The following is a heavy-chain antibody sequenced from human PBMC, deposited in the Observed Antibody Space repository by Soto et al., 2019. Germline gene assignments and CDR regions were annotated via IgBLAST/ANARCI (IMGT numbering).Heavy chain of an antibody. V-gene: IGHV2-5*01. J-gene: IGHJ4*02. Sequence: QITLKESGQTLVKPTQTLTLICSLSGFSINNGGVGVGWIRQPPGKAPEWLALLYWNDDKWYSPSLRYRLSVAKDSSKNQVVLTMTHMDPMDTGTYYCAKRRALSNNLFFDECGQGALVTVSS. CDR3: AKRRALSNNLFFDE. D-gene: IGHD4-4*01. CDR1: GFSINNGGVG. CDR2: LYWNDDK.